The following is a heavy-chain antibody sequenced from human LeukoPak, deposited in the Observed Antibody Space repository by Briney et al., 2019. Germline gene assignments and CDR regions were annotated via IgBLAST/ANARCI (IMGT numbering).Heavy chain of an antibody. D-gene: IGHD1-26*01. V-gene: IGHV3-48*03. CDR1: GFTFSSYE. CDR3: ASLWELLGS. CDR2: TTASGSGK. J-gene: IGHJ4*02. Sequence: SGRSLRLSCAASGFTFSSYEMNWVRQAPGKGLEWISSTTASGSGKKYADSVKGRLTISRDNAKNSVYLQMNSLRVEDTAVYYCASLWELLGSWGQGTLVAVSS.